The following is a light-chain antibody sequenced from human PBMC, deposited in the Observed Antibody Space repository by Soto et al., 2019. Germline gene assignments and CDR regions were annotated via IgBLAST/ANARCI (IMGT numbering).Light chain of an antibody. CDR3: QQSYNTPLT. CDR1: QSISTY. Sequence: DIQMTQFPSSLSASIGDRVTITCRASQSISTYLNWYQQKPGKAPKLLIYAASSLQSGVPSRFNGSGSGTDFTLTTSSLQPEDFATYYCQQSYNTPLTFGQGTEVQIK. CDR2: AAS. V-gene: IGKV1-39*01. J-gene: IGKJ1*01.